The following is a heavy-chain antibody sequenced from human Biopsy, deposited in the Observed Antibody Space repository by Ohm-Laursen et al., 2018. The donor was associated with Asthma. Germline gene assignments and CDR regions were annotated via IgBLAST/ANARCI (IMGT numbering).Heavy chain of an antibody. Sequence: TLSLTCTVSGGAIDSGAYYWSWIRQLPGKGLEWIGYIYYSGSTYYNPSLKSRVTISVDTSQNQFSLNLNSVTAADTAVYYCARGVVYGGDSYAEYFQHWGQGTLVTVSS. D-gene: IGHD4-23*01. J-gene: IGHJ1*01. CDR3: ARGVVYGGDSYAEYFQH. V-gene: IGHV4-31*03. CDR2: IYYSGST. CDR1: GGAIDSGAYY.